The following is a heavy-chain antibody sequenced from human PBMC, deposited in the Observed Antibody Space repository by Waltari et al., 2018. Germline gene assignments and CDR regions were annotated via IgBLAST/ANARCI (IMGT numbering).Heavy chain of an antibody. J-gene: IGHJ4*02. CDR1: GYTCTSYD. CDR3: ARAYSSSYVDY. D-gene: IGHD6-13*01. CDR2: MNPNRCNT. V-gene: IGHV1-8*03. Sequence: QVQLVQSGAEVKKPGASVTVSCKASGYTCTSYDINWVRQATGQGLEWMGWMNPNRCNTGYAQKFQCRVTITRNTSISTAYMELSSLRSEDTAVYYCARAYSSSYVDYWGQGTLVTVSS.